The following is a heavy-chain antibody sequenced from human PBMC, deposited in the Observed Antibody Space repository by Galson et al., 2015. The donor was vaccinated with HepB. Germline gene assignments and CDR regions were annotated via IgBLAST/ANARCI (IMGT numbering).Heavy chain of an antibody. D-gene: IGHD2-2*01. J-gene: IGHJ6*02. CDR1: GYTFTSYY. CDR3: AREVYCSSTSCYAYYYYGMDV. V-gene: IGHV1-46*01. CDR2: INPSGGST. Sequence: SVKVSCKASGYTFTSYYMHWVRQAPGQGLEWMGIINPSGGSTSYAQKFQGRVTMTRDTSTSTVYMELSSLRSEDTAVYYCAREVYCSSTSCYAYYYYGMDVWGQGTTVTVSS.